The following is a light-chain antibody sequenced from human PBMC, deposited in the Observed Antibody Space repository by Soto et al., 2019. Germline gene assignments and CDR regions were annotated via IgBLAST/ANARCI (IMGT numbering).Light chain of an antibody. CDR2: GAS. CDR1: QYVSRNY. Sequence: EIVLTQSPGTLSLSPGEGATLSCRASQYVSRNYLAWYQHKPGQAPRLLIYGASSRATGIPDRFGGSASGTDFTLTISRLEPEDFAVYYCQQYGSSPLTFGGGTKVQIK. CDR3: QQYGSSPLT. J-gene: IGKJ4*01. V-gene: IGKV3-20*01.